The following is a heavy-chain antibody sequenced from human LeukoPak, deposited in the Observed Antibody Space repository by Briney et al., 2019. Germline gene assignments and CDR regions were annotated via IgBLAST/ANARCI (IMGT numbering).Heavy chain of an antibody. Sequence: GASVKVSCKASGYTFTNYGISWVRQAPGQRLEWMGWISAKNGNTKYAEKFQGRVTMTTSTPTSTAYMELGSLRSDDTAVYYCARDTAMPLIDDAFDIWGQGTMVTVSS. CDR3: ARDTAMPLIDDAFDI. CDR2: ISAKNGNT. D-gene: IGHD5-18*01. V-gene: IGHV1-18*01. J-gene: IGHJ3*02. CDR1: GYTFTNYG.